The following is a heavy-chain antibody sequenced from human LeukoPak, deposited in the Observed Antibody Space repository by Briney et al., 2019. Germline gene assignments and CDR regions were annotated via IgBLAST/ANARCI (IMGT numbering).Heavy chain of an antibody. CDR3: ARGDSYYADSGLNWFDP. CDR1: GGSISSYY. J-gene: IGHJ5*02. D-gene: IGHD3-16*01. Sequence: PSETLSLTCTVSGGSISSYYWNWIRQPPGKGLEWIGNIYYSGSTNYNPSLKSRVTISVDTSKNQFSLKLSSVAAADTAVYYCARGDSYYADSGLNWFDPWGQGTLATVSS. CDR2: IYYSGST. V-gene: IGHV4-59*01.